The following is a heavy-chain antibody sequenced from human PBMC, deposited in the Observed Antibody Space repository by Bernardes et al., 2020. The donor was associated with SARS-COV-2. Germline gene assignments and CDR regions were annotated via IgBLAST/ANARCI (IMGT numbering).Heavy chain of an antibody. CDR3: VRGYHYYDD. CDR1: GFTFSTSW. D-gene: IGHD2-2*02. J-gene: IGHJ4*02. V-gene: IGHV3-74*01. CDR2: IKSDGSGT. Sequence: GRSLTPSCAACGFTFSTSWMYWVRQTPGKGPVWVSRIKSDGSGTIYADFVKGRFTISRDNAKNTLYLQMNSLRAEDTAVYYCVRGYHYYDDWGQGTLVTVSS.